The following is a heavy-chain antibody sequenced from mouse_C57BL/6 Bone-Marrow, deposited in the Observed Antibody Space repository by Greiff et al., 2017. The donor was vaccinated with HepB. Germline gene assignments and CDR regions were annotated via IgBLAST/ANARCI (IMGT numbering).Heavy chain of an antibody. CDR3: ARRHVHYYGSRYYFDD. V-gene: IGHV1-22*01. CDR2: INPNNGGT. CDR1: GYTFTDYN. Sequence: VQLQQSGPELVKPGASVKMSCKASGYTFTDYNMHWVKQSPGKSLEWIGYINPNNGGTSYNQKFKGKATLTVNKSSSTAYMELRSLTSEDSAVYYCARRHVHYYGSRYYFDDWGKGTTRTVSS. D-gene: IGHD1-1*01. J-gene: IGHJ2*01.